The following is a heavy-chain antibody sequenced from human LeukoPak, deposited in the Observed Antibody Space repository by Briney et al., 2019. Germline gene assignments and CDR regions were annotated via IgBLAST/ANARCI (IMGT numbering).Heavy chain of an antibody. CDR2: ISGSGGST. D-gene: IGHD3-16*01. Sequence: PGGSLRLSCAASGFTFSSYAMSWVRQAPGKGLEWVSAISGSGGSTYYADSVKGRFTISRDNSKNTLYLQMNSLRAEDMAVYYCAKDLSGGRYYFDYWGQGTLVTVSS. CDR1: GFTFSSYA. J-gene: IGHJ4*02. CDR3: AKDLSGGRYYFDY. V-gene: IGHV3-23*01.